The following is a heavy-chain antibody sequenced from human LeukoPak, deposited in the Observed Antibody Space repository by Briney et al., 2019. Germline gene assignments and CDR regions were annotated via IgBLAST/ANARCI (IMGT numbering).Heavy chain of an antibody. V-gene: IGHV3-66*01. CDR2: IYSGGGT. J-gene: IGHJ4*02. D-gene: IGHD4-11*01. CDR1: GFTVGSNT. Sequence: GGSLRLSCAASGFTVGSNTMSWVRQAPGKGLEWVSIIYSGGGTSYADSVKGRFTISRDNSKNTLYLQMNSLRAQDTAVYYCARLADYGNYGPREYLDFWGQGTLVTVSS. CDR3: ARLADYGNYGPREYLDF.